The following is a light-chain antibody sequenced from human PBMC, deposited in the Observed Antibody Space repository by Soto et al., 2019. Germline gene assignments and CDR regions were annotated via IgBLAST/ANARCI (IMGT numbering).Light chain of an antibody. Sequence: QSALTQPASVSGSPGQSITISCTGTSSDVGGYNYVSWYQQHSGKAPKLMIYEVSKRPSGVSNRFSGSKSDNTASLTISGLQAEDEADYYCSSYTSRSTVVFGGGTQLTVL. CDR1: SSDVGGYNY. J-gene: IGLJ2*01. CDR2: EVS. V-gene: IGLV2-14*01. CDR3: SSYTSRSTVV.